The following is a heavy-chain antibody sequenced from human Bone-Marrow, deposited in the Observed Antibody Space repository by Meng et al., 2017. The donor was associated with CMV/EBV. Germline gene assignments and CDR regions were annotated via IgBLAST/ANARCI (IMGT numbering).Heavy chain of an antibody. D-gene: IGHD5-12*01. CDR1: GFTFTTDV. Sequence: GESLKISCVTSGFTFTTDVFHWVRQAPGKGLEWVAVISSDGGHAQYADSVKGRFTFSKDNAKNTVYLQLDSLRPEDTALYYCAKEGQTSGRAGAFNIWGQGTMVTVSS. V-gene: IGHV3-30*04. CDR3: AKEGQTSGRAGAFNI. CDR2: ISSDGGHA. J-gene: IGHJ3*02.